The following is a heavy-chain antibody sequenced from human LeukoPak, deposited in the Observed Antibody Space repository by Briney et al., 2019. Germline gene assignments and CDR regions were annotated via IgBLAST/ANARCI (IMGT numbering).Heavy chain of an antibody. CDR2: TSAGSGTV. J-gene: IGHJ2*01. V-gene: IGHV3-48*04. CDR3: TKDLGLRRMI. Sequence: GGSLRLSCAASGLSLSSNNMHWVRQAPGGGLEWLSYTSAGSGTVFSADSVKGRFSISRDNARESLFLQMNSLRVDDTTVYYCTKDLGLRRMIWGRGTLVIVSS. CDR1: GLSLSSNN. D-gene: IGHD1-14*01.